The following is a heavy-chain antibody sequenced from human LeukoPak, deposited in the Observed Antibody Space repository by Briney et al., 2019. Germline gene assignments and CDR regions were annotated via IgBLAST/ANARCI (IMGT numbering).Heavy chain of an antibody. J-gene: IGHJ3*02. Sequence: GGSLRLSCAASGFTFSSYSMNWVRQAPGKGLEWVSAISGSGGSTYYADSVKGRFTISRDNSKNTLYLQMNSLRAEDTAVYYCAQHPYSDVTFDIWGQGTMVTVSS. D-gene: IGHD1-1*01. V-gene: IGHV3-23*01. CDR1: GFTFSSYS. CDR3: AQHPYSDVTFDI. CDR2: ISGSGGST.